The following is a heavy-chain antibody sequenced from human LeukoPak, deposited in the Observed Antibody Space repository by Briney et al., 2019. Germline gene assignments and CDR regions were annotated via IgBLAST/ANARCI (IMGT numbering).Heavy chain of an antibody. J-gene: IGHJ6*03. D-gene: IGHD2-15*01. CDR3: ARDIVVVVAATPYYYMDV. CDR2: INHSGST. CDR1: GASLSTSPYY. Sequence: SETLSLTCSVSGASLSTSPYYWSWIRQPPGKGLEWIGEINHSGSTNYNPSLKSRVTISVDTSKNQFSLKLSSVTAADTAVYYCARDIVVVVAATPYYYMDVWGKGTTVTVSS. V-gene: IGHV4-39*07.